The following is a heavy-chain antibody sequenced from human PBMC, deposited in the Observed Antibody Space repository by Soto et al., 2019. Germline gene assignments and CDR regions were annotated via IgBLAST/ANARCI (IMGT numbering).Heavy chain of an antibody. Sequence: PSETLSLTCTVSGASITSSSHFWGWVRQPPGKGLEWIGTIYFTGNTYYTPSLKSRLTMSIDTSKNEFSLQLSSVTAADTAVYYCARGSRVRGVIIGNWFDPWGQGTRVTVS. CDR2: IYFTGNT. CDR1: GASITSSSHF. J-gene: IGHJ5*02. D-gene: IGHD3-10*01. CDR3: ARGSRVRGVIIGNWFDP. V-gene: IGHV4-39*07.